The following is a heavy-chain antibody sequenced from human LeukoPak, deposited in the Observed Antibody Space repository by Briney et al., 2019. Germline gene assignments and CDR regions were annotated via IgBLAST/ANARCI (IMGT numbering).Heavy chain of an antibody. V-gene: IGHV1-46*01. CDR2: INPSGGST. Sequence: GASVKVSCKASGYTFTSYYMHWVRQAPGQGLEWMGIINPSGGSTSYAQKFQGRVTMTRDTSKSTVYMELSSLRSEDTAVYYCARDQNYYGSGSYSISLGFDYWGQGTLVTVSS. D-gene: IGHD3-10*01. CDR3: ARDQNYYGSGSYSISLGFDY. J-gene: IGHJ4*02. CDR1: GYTFTSYY.